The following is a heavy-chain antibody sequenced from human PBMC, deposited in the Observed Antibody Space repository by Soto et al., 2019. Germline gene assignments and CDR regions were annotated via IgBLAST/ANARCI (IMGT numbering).Heavy chain of an antibody. Sequence: PWETLSLTCAVSGASFNAYYWSWIPQSPGKGLEWIGEINYSGSSNYNPSLKSPVAMSADRSKNQFSLKVNSVTAADTAVYYCARDANGYKYGSYFAYWGQGALVTVSS. CDR3: ARDANGYKYGSYFAY. D-gene: IGHD5-18*01. V-gene: IGHV4-34*01. CDR1: GASFNAYY. J-gene: IGHJ4*02. CDR2: INYSGSS.